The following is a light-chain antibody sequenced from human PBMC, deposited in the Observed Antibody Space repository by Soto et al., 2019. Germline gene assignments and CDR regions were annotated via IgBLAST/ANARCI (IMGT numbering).Light chain of an antibody. J-gene: IGLJ1*01. CDR3: TSYSSSDIFYV. Sequence: QSALTQPASVSGSPGQSITISCTGTSSDIGGYYYVSWYQHHPGKAHKLLIYQVTNRPSRVSNRFSGSKSGNTASLTISGLQADDEADYYCTSYSSSDIFYVFGTGTKLTVL. V-gene: IGLV2-14*01. CDR1: SSDIGGYYY. CDR2: QVT.